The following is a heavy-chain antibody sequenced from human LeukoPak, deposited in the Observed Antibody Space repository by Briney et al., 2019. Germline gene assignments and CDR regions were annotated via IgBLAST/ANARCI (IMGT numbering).Heavy chain of an antibody. Sequence: SETLSLTCTVSGGSITSSTYYWGWIRQPPGKGLEWIGSVYFSGSTSYNPSLQSRVSISVDKSKNQFSLNLYSVTAADTAIYYCARVIYSYGYRLPTTNWFDPWGQGTLVTVSS. J-gene: IGHJ5*02. D-gene: IGHD5-18*01. V-gene: IGHV4-39*07. CDR2: VYFSGST. CDR3: ARVIYSYGYRLPTTNWFDP. CDR1: GGSITSSTYY.